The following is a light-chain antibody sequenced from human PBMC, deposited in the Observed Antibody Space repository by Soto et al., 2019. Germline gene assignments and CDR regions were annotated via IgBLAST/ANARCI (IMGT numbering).Light chain of an antibody. V-gene: IGKV3-11*01. Sequence: EIVLTQSPATLSLSPGERATLSCRASQSVSSYLAWYQQKPGQAPRLLIYDASNRATGVPARFSGSGSGTDFALPISSLEPEDFAVYDCQQRSNWPPIFTFGPGTKVDIK. CDR1: QSVSSY. CDR2: DAS. J-gene: IGKJ3*01. CDR3: QQRSNWPPIFT.